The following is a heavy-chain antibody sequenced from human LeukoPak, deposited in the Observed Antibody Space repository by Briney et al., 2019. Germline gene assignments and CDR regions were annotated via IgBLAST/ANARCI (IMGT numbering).Heavy chain of an antibody. CDR1: GYTFTSYY. V-gene: IGHV1-46*01. CDR2: INPSGGST. Sequence: GASVKVSCKASGYTFTSYYMHWVRQAPGQGLEWMGIINPSGGSTSYAQKFQGRVTMTRDMSTSTVYMELSSLRSEDTAVYYCARAGAAAGEFDYWGQGTLVTVSS. CDR3: ARAGAAAGEFDY. J-gene: IGHJ4*02. D-gene: IGHD6-13*01.